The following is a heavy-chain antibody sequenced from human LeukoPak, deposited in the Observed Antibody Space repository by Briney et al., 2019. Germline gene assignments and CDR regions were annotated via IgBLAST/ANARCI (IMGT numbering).Heavy chain of an antibody. J-gene: IGHJ4*02. CDR2: IIPILGIA. CDR3: ADSSGYYFPFDY. D-gene: IGHD3-22*01. Sequence: ASVKVSCKASGGTFSSYAISWVRQAPRQGLEWMGRIIPILGIANYAQKFQGRVTITADKSTSTAYMELSSLRSEDTAVYYCADSSGYYFPFDYWGQGTLVTVSS. CDR1: GGTFSSYA. V-gene: IGHV1-69*04.